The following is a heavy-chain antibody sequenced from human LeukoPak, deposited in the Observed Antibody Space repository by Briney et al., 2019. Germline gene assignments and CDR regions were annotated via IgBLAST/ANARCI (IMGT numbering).Heavy chain of an antibody. CDR1: GYTFTSYD. J-gene: IGHJ5*02. CDR2: MNPNSGNT. Sequence: ASGKVSCKASGYTFTSYDINWVRQATGQGLEWMGWMNPNSGNTGYAQKFQGRVTMTRNTSISTAYMELSSLRSEDTAVYYCARGRMVRGVGNWFDPWGQGTLVTVSS. CDR3: ARGRMVRGVGNWFDP. D-gene: IGHD3-10*01. V-gene: IGHV1-8*01.